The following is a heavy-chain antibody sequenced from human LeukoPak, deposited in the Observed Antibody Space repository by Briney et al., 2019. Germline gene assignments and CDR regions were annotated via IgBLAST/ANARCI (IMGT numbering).Heavy chain of an antibody. CDR2: IYYSGST. CDR1: GGSISTSSYY. CDR3: ARDAHDFWSGVTTGFDP. D-gene: IGHD3-3*01. V-gene: IGHV4-39*07. Sequence: SETLSLTCTVSGGSISTSSYYWGWIRQPPGKGLEWIGSIYYSGSTNYNPSLKSRVTISVDTSKNQFSLKLSSVTAADTAVYYCARDAHDFWSGVTTGFDPWGQGTLVTVSS. J-gene: IGHJ5*02.